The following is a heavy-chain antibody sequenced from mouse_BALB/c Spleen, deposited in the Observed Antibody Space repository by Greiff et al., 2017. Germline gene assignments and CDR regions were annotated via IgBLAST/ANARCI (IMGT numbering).Heavy chain of an antibody. J-gene: IGHJ2*01. Sequence: VKLMESGAELVRPGTSVKISCKASGYTFTNYWLGWVKQRPGHGLEWIGDIYPGGGYTNYNEKFKGKATLTADTSSSTAYMQLSSLTSEDSAVYFCARLDRYYFDYWGQGTTLTVSS. CDR1: GYTFTNYW. CDR2: IYPGGGYT. CDR3: ARLDRYYFDY. V-gene: IGHV1-63*02.